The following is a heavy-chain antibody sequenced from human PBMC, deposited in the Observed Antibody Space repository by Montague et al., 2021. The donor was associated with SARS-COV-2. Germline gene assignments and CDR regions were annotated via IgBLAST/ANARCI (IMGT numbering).Heavy chain of an antibody. CDR1: DVSLSSSTW. V-gene: IGHV4-4*02. D-gene: IGHD3/OR15-3a*01. CDR2: TYLSGFT. J-gene: IGHJ4*02. Sequence: SETPSLTCVVSDVSLSSSTWWSWVRQSPGKGLEWVGETYLSGFTXXNPXGKSRVTISLDDSRSQFSLRLTSVTAADTAVYFCARGGLGNRGFDYWGQGALVTVSS. CDR3: ARGGLGNRGFDY.